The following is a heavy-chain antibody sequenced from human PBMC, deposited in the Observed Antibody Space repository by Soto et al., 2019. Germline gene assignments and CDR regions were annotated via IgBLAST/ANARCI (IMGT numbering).Heavy chain of an antibody. CDR1: VFSIIISSDY. CDR3: ERSPKKDSSGCFDY. J-gene: IGHJ4*02. D-gene: IGHD3-22*01. Sequence: PSWTXSLTGTISVFSIIISSDYGCGMRQPPGKGREWIGSIYYSGSTYYNPSLKSRVTISLDTSKNQFSLKLSSVTAADTAVYYCERSPKKDSSGCFDYWGQGTLVTVSS. V-gene: IGHV4-39*01. CDR2: IYYSGST.